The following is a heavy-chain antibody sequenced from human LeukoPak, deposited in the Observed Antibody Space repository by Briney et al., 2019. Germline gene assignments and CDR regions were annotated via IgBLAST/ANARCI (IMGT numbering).Heavy chain of an antibody. Sequence: GGSLRLSCPASGFTFSSYSMNWVRQAPGKGLEWVSSISSSSSYIYYADSVKGRFTISRDNAKNSLYLQMNSLRAEDTAVYYCARDPRGGSYYVDYWGQGTLVTVSS. D-gene: IGHD2-15*01. CDR3: ARDPRGGSYYVDY. V-gene: IGHV3-21*01. CDR2: ISSSSSYI. CDR1: GFTFSSYS. J-gene: IGHJ4*02.